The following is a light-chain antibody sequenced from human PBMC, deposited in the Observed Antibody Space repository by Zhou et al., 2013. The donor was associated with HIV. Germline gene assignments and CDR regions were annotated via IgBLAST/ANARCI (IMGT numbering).Light chain of an antibody. J-gene: IGKJ4*01. CDR1: QSIGNY. V-gene: IGKV1-39*01. CDR2: SSS. CDR3: QQTSTSPLT. Sequence: DIQMTQSPSSLSASVGDRVTIPCRASQSIGNYLNWYQQKPGKAPKLLMYSSSSLQSGVPSRFRGSGSGTEFNLTIRGLQPEDFATYFCQQTSTSPLTFGGGTRVDIK.